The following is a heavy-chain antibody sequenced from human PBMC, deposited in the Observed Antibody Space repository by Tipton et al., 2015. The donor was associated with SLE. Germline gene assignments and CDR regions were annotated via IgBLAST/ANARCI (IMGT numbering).Heavy chain of an antibody. D-gene: IGHD1-26*01. CDR1: GGSISSSSYY. V-gene: IGHV4-39*07. CDR2: IYYSGST. J-gene: IGHJ6*03. CDR3: ARGSGTYYSYYYMDV. Sequence: TLSLTCTVSGGSISSSSYYWGWIRQPPGKGLEWIGSIYYSGSTSYSPSLESRVTISVDTSKNQFSLKMTSVTAADTAVYYCARGSGTYYSYYYMDVWGKGTTVTVSS.